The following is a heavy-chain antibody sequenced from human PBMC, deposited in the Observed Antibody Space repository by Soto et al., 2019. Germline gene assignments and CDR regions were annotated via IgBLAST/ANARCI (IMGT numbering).Heavy chain of an antibody. V-gene: IGHV3-11*01. D-gene: IGHD2-2*01. CDR3: ARDSDNGCYVY. J-gene: IGHJ4*02. CDR2: ISSSGSTI. Sequence: LRLSCSASGFTFSYYYMSWIRQAPGKGLQWVSYISSSGSTIYYADSVKGRFTISRDNAKNSLYLQMNSLRAEDTAVYYCARDSDNGCYVYWGQGTLVTVSS. CDR1: GFTFSYYY.